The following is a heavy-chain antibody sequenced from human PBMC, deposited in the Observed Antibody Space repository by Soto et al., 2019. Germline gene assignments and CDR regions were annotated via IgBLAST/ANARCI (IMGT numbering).Heavy chain of an antibody. V-gene: IGHV4-61*01. Sequence: SETLSLTCTVSGGSVSTDSYYWSWIRQPPGKGLEWIGSIYYSGSTNYNPSLKSRVIISVDTSKNQFSLKLSSVTAADTAVYYCARSGSGWLDYWGQGTLVTVSS. D-gene: IGHD6-19*01. J-gene: IGHJ4*02. CDR2: IYYSGST. CDR1: GGSVSTDSYY. CDR3: ARSGSGWLDY.